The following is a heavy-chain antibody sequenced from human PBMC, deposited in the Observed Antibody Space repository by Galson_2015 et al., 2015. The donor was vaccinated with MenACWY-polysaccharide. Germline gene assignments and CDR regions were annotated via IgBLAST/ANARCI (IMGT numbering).Heavy chain of an antibody. Sequence: SLRLSCAASGFTFRNYAMSWVRQAPGKGLEWVSNIGGSGSTTHYADSVKGRFTISRDNSKNTLSLQMNSLRAEDTAVYYCARVRSSSGKYQFDDWGQGTLVAVSS. D-gene: IGHD2-2*01. CDR1: GFTFRNYA. V-gene: IGHV3-23*01. J-gene: IGHJ4*02. CDR3: ARVRSSSGKYQFDD. CDR2: IGGSGSTT.